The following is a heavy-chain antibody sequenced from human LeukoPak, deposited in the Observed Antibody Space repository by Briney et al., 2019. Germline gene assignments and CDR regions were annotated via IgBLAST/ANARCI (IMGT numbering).Heavy chain of an antibody. CDR2: ISYDGSNK. J-gene: IGHJ4*02. CDR3: AKHFDY. CDR1: GFTFSSYG. V-gene: IGHV3-30*18. Sequence: GRSLRLSCAASGFTFSSYGMHWVRQAPGKGLEWVAVISYDGSNKYYADSVKGRFTISRDNSKNTLYLQMNSLRAEDTAVYYCAKHFDYWGREPWSPSPQ.